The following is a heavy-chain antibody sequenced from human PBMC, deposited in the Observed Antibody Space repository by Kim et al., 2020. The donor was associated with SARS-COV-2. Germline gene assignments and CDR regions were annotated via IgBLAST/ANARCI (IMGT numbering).Heavy chain of an antibody. Sequence: YYTDSVKGRFTISRDNSKNTLYLQMNSLRAEDTALYYCAKEGSGSWDFDYWGQGTLVTVSS. D-gene: IGHD6-19*01. CDR3: AKEGSGSWDFDY. J-gene: IGHJ4*02. V-gene: IGHV3-23*01.